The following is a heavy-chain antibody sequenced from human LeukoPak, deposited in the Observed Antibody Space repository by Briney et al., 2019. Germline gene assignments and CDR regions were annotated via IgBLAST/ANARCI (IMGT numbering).Heavy chain of an antibody. CDR1: GYTFTSYY. V-gene: IGHV1-46*01. CDR3: ASKGIAALVD. J-gene: IGHJ4*02. Sequence: GASVKVSCKASGYTFTSYYMHWVRQAPGQGLEWMGIINPSGGSTSYAQKFQGRVTMTRDMSTSTVHMELSSLRSEDTAVYYCASKGIAALVDWGQGTLVTVSS. D-gene: IGHD6-13*01. CDR2: INPSGGST.